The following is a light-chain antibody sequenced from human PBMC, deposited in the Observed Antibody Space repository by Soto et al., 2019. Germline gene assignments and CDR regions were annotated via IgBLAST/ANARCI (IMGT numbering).Light chain of an antibody. CDR3: SSYTSSSTFYV. V-gene: IGLV2-18*02. CDR2: EVS. J-gene: IGLJ1*01. Sequence: QSALTQPPSVSGSPGQSVTISCTGTSSDVGSYNRVSWYQQPPGTAPNLMIYEVSNRPSGVPDRFSGSKSGNTASLTISGLKAEDEADYYCSSYTSSSTFYVFGTGTKLTVL. CDR1: SSDVGSYNR.